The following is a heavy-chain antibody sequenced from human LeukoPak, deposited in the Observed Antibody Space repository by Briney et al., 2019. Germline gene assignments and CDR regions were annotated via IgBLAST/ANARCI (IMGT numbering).Heavy chain of an antibody. V-gene: IGHV4-34*01. CDR3: ARARGYSYGYYFDY. D-gene: IGHD5-18*01. Sequence: SETLSLTCAVYGGSFSGYYWSWIRQPPRKGLEWIGEINHSGSTNYNPSLKSRVTISVDTSKNQFSLKLSSVTAADTAVYYCARARGYSYGYYFDYWGQGTLVTVSS. J-gene: IGHJ4*02. CDR2: INHSGST. CDR1: GGSFSGYY.